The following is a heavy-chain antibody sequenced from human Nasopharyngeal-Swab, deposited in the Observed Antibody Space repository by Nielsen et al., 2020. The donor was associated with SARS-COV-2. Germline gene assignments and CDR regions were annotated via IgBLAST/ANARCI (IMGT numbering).Heavy chain of an antibody. V-gene: IGHV3-74*01. CDR2: INIDGSRT. D-gene: IGHD3-22*01. Sequence: GGSLRLSCAASGFTFSSYWMHWVRQPPGKGLVWVSRINIDGSRTSYADSVKGRFTISRDNAKNTLYLQMNSLRAEDTAVYYCARVPRGYYDSSGYYYEDEYFQHWGQGTLVTVSS. CDR1: GFTFSSYW. CDR3: ARVPRGYYDSSGYYYEDEYFQH. J-gene: IGHJ1*01.